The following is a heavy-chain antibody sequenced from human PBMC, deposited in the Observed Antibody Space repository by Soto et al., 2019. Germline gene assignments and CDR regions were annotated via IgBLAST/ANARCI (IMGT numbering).Heavy chain of an antibody. J-gene: IGHJ4*02. CDR2: IWYDGSNK. CDR1: GFTFSSYG. Sequence: LRLSCAASGFTFSSYGMHWVRQAPGKGLEWVAVIWYDGSNKYYADSVKGRFTISRDKSKKTLSLQMNSLRVEDTAVYYCARDPSIAAAKTSHFDYWGQGTLVTVSS. D-gene: IGHD6-13*01. V-gene: IGHV3-33*01. CDR3: ARDPSIAAAKTSHFDY.